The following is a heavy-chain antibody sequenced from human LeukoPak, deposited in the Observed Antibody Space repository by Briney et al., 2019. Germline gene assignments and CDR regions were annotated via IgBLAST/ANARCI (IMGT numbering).Heavy chain of an antibody. CDR2: INPSGGST. D-gene: IGHD2-2*01. V-gene: IGHV1-46*01. CDR1: GYTFTSYY. J-gene: IGHJ6*02. Sequence: ASVKVSCKASGYTFTSYYMHWVRQAPGQGLEWMGIINPSGGSTSYAQKFQGRVTMTRDTSTSTVYMELSSLRSEDTAVYYCARWVGGPAGINYYGMDVWGQGTSVTVSS. CDR3: ARWVGGPAGINYYGMDV.